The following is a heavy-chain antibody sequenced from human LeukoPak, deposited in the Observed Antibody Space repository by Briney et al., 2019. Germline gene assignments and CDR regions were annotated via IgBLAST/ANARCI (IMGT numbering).Heavy chain of an antibody. CDR3: AKGGGYSSSWLGLYFDY. J-gene: IGHJ4*02. Sequence: GGSLRLSCAASGFTFSSYAMSWVRQAPGKGLEWVSAISGSGGSTYHADSVKGRFTISRDNSKNTLYLQTNSLRAEDTAVYYCAKGGGYSSSWLGLYFDYWGQGTLVTVSS. CDR2: ISGSGGST. V-gene: IGHV3-23*01. D-gene: IGHD6-13*01. CDR1: GFTFSSYA.